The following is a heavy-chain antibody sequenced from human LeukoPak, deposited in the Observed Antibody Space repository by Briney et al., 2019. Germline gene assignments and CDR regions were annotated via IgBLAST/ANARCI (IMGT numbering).Heavy chain of an antibody. CDR3: ATGQQLVRRGYYFDY. Sequence: GGSLRLPCVGSGFTFRSHAMSWVRQAPEKGLEFVSGIYENGGTTYYADSVKGRFSISRDNSKNTLYLQMNSLRAEDTAVYYCATGQQLVRRGYYFDYWGQGTLVTVSS. CDR1: GFTFRSHA. J-gene: IGHJ4*02. V-gene: IGHV3-23*01. D-gene: IGHD6-13*01. CDR2: IYENGGTT.